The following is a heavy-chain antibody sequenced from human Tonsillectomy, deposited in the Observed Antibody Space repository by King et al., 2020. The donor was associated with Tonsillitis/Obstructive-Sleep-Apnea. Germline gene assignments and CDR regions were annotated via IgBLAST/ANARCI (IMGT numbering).Heavy chain of an antibody. Sequence: VQLVESGGGVVQPGRSLRLSCAASGFTFSSYAMDWVRQAPGKGLEWVAGISHDGTNKYYADSVEGRFTISRDNSKNPLFLQMNSLRAEDTSVYYCARGGYCTSDSCSHLRWVDPWGQGTLVTVSS. D-gene: IGHD2-2*01. CDR2: ISHDGTNK. CDR1: GFTFSSYA. CDR3: ARGGYCTSDSCSHLRWVDP. J-gene: IGHJ5*02. V-gene: IGHV3-30*01.